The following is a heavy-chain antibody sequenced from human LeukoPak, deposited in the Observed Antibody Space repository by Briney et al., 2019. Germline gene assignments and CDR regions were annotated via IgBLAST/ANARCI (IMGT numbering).Heavy chain of an antibody. CDR3: ASNIVVVPAAIRYYYYMDV. Sequence: SVKVSCKASGGTFSSYAISWVRQAPGQGLEWMGGIIPIFGTANYAQRFQGRVTITADESTSTAYMELSSLRSEDTAVYYCASNIVVVPAAIRYYYYMDVWGKGTTVTVSS. CDR1: GGTFSSYA. CDR2: IIPIFGTA. J-gene: IGHJ6*03. D-gene: IGHD2-2*01. V-gene: IGHV1-69*13.